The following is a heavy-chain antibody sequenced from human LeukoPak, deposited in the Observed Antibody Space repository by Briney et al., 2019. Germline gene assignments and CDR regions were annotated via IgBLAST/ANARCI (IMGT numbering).Heavy chain of an antibody. CDR2: NNPNSGGT. D-gene: IGHD3-22*01. J-gene: IGHJ3*02. V-gene: IGHV1-2*02. Sequence: GASVKVSCKASGYTFTGYYMHWVRQAPGQGLGWMGWNNPNSGGTNYAQKFQGRVTMTRDTSISTAYMELSRLRSDDTAVYYCARVQKLGITMTLSIWGQGTMVTVSS. CDR1: GYTFTGYY. CDR3: ARVQKLGITMTLSI.